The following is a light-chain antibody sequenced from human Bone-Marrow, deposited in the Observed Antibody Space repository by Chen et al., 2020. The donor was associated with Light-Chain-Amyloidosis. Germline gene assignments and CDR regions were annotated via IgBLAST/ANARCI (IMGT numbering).Light chain of an antibody. Sequence: SYVLTQPSSVSLAPGQTATLAVGGNNMGSTSVHWYQQTQGQAPLLVVYDDSDRPSGIPERLSGSNSGNTATLTISRVEAGDEADYYCQVWDRSSDRPVFGGGTKLTVL. CDR3: QVWDRSSDRPV. CDR2: DDS. CDR1: NMGSTS. J-gene: IGLJ3*02. V-gene: IGLV3-21*02.